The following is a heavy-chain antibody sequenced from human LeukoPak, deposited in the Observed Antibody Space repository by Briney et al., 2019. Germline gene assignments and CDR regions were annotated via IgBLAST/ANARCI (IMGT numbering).Heavy chain of an antibody. V-gene: IGHV4-39*01. CDR1: GGSISSSSYY. J-gene: IGHJ5*02. D-gene: IGHD1-14*01. CDR2: IYYSGST. CDR3: ARVTSRLGWFDP. Sequence: SETLSLTCTVSGGSISSSSYYWGWIRQPPGKGLEWIGSIYYSGSTYYNPSLKSRVTISVDTSKNQFSLKLSSVTAADTAVYYCARVTSRLGWFDPWGQGTLVTVSS.